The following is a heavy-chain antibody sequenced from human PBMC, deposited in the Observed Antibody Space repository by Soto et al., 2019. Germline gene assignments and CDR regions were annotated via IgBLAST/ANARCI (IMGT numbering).Heavy chain of an antibody. V-gene: IGHV3-48*02. J-gene: IGHJ4*02. D-gene: IGHD2-21*02. Sequence: GGSLRLSCVVSGFAFSSNHVNWVRQAPGKGLEWISYISSTYEIWYADSVKGRFTISRDNGRNSLFLQMSSLRDEDTAVYYCARDRDWAFDYWGLGTLVTVSS. CDR1: GFAFSSNH. CDR3: ARDRDWAFDY. CDR2: ISSTYEI.